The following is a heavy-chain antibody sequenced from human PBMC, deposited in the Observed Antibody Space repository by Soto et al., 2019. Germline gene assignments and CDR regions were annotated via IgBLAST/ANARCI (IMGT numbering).Heavy chain of an antibody. CDR2: ISSSSSYI. Sequence: PGGSLRLSCAASGFTFSSYSVNWVRQAPGKGLEWVSSISSSSSYIYYADSVKGRFTISRDNAKNSLYLQMNSLRAEDTAVYYCARDSRKGIAAAGTFDYWGQGTLVTVSS. CDR3: ARDSRKGIAAAGTFDY. J-gene: IGHJ4*02. D-gene: IGHD6-13*01. CDR1: GFTFSSYS. V-gene: IGHV3-21*01.